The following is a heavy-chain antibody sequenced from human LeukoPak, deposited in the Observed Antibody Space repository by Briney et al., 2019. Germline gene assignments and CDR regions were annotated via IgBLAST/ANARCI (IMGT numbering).Heavy chain of an antibody. CDR1: GGTFSSYA. D-gene: IGHD1-14*01. V-gene: IGHV1-8*02. Sequence: AWVKVSCKASGGTFSSYAISWVRQAAGQGLEWMGWMNPNSGNTGYAQKFQGRVTMTRNTSISTAYMELSSLRSEDTAVYYCATVPRRNLHYYYYGMDVWGQGTTVTVSS. CDR3: ATVPRRNLHYYYYGMDV. CDR2: MNPNSGNT. J-gene: IGHJ6*02.